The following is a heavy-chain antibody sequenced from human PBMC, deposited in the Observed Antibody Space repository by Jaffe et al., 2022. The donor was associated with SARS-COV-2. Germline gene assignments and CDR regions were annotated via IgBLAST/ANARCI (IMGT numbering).Heavy chain of an antibody. CDR3: ARDNDALDI. CDR2: IRGSGSNT. V-gene: IGHV3-23*01. CDR1: GFTFSTFS. Sequence: EVQLLESGGGLEQPGGSLRLSCAASGFTFSTFSMSWVRQAPGQGLDWVSAIRGSGSNTYYADSVKGRFTISRDNSKNTLYLQMNSLRAEDTAIYYCARDNDALDIWGQGTVVTVSS. J-gene: IGHJ3*02.